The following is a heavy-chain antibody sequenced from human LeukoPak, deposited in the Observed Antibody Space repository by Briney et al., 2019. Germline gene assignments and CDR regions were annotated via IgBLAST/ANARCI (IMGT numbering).Heavy chain of an antibody. Sequence: SETLSRTCTVSGGSISSYYWSWIRQPPGKGLEWIGYIYYSGSTNYNPSLKSRVTISVDTSKNQFSLKLSSVTAADTAVYYCATVTLGKFDYWGQGTLVTVSS. CDR2: IYYSGST. V-gene: IGHV4-59*08. D-gene: IGHD4-17*01. CDR3: ATVTLGKFDY. CDR1: GGSISSYY. J-gene: IGHJ4*02.